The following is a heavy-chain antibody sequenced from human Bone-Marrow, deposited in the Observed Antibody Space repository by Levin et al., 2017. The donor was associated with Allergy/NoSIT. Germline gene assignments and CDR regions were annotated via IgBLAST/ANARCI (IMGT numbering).Heavy chain of an antibody. J-gene: IGHJ4*02. V-gene: IGHV1-2*02. CDR3: ARWDYDISGYYYFDY. CDR2: INCNSGDT. CDR1: GYIFIGYY. D-gene: IGHD3-22*01. Sequence: KAGESLKISCKASGYIFIGYYIHWVRQAPGQGLEWMGWINCNSGDTNYAQKFQGRVTMTRDTSISTAYMELSRLSSDDTAVYYCARWDYDISGYYYFDYWGQGTLVTVSS.